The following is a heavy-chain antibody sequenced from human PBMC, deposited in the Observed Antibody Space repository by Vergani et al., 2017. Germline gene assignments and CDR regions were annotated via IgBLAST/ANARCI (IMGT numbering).Heavy chain of an antibody. CDR1: GFTFSHYS. CDR3: AKDTNVYSSGRAGY. CDR2: ISGNNDDV. Sequence: EVQMVESGGGLVKPGGSLRLSCVASGFTFSHYSMNWVRQAPGKGLEWVSSISGNNDDVYYADSVKGRFTISRDNAKNTLYLQMNSLRAEDTAVYYCAKDTNVYSSGRAGYWGQGTLVTVSS. D-gene: IGHD6-19*01. J-gene: IGHJ4*02. V-gene: IGHV3-21*04.